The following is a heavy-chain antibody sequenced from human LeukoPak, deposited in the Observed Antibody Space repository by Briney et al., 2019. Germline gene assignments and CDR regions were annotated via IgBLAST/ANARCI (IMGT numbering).Heavy chain of an antibody. J-gene: IGHJ4*02. V-gene: IGHV3-23*01. Sequence: GGSLRLSCAASGFTFSSYAMSWVRQAPGRGLEWVSAISGSGGSTYYADSVKGRFTISRDNSKNTLYLQMNSLRAEDTAVYYCAKFNHGGNSGFDYWGQGTLVTVSS. CDR2: ISGSGGST. CDR3: AKFNHGGNSGFDY. D-gene: IGHD4-23*01. CDR1: GFTFSSYA.